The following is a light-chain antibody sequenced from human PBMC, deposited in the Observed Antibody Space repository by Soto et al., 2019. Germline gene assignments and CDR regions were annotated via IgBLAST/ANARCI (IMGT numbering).Light chain of an antibody. CDR1: SSDVGGYNF. V-gene: IGLV2-14*01. Sequence: QSALTQPASVSGSPGQSITISCTGTSSDVGGYNFVSWYQQHPGKAPKLMIYEVSNRPSGVSNRFSGSESGNTASLTISGLQAEDEADYYCSSYTSSTPLGDVFGTGTKLTVL. J-gene: IGLJ1*01. CDR3: SSYTSSTPLGDV. CDR2: EVS.